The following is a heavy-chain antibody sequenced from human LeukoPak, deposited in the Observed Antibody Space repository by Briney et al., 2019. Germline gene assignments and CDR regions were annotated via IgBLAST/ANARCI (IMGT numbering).Heavy chain of an antibody. CDR3: AKGFGGWLQSSNDY. Sequence: GGSLRLSCAASGFTFSSYAMSWVRQAPGKGLEWVSAISGSGGSTYYADSVKGRFTISRDNSKNTLYLQMNSLRAEDTAVYYCAKGFGGWLQSSNDYWGQGTLVTVSS. D-gene: IGHD5-24*01. J-gene: IGHJ4*02. V-gene: IGHV3-23*01. CDR2: ISGSGGST. CDR1: GFTFSSYA.